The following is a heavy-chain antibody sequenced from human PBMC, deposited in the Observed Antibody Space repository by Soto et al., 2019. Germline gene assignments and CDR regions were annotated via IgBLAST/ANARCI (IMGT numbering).Heavy chain of an antibody. J-gene: IGHJ4*02. CDR1: GYTFTSYG. CDR2: ISAYNGNT. V-gene: IGHV1-18*01. CDR3: ARDNRMVRGVINIDY. D-gene: IGHD3-10*01. Sequence: GASVKVSCKASGYTFTSYGISWVRQAPGQGLEWMGWISAYNGNTNYAQKLQGRVTMTTDTSTSTAYMELRSLRSDDTAVYYCARDNRMVRGVINIDYWGQGTLVTVSS.